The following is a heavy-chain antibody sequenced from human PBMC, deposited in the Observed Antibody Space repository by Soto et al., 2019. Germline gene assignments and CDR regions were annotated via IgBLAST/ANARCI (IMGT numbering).Heavy chain of an antibody. V-gene: IGHV4-59*08. CDR2: IYYSGST. Sequence: PSETLSLTCTVAGGSISRYYWSWIRQPPGKGLEFIGYIYYSGSTNYNPSLKSRVTISVDTSKNQFTQKQSYETAADTGVYYCSRHPRPRRHYSLASYWFDPWGQGTVVTVS. J-gene: IGHJ5*02. CDR3: SRHPRPRRHYSLASYWFDP. CDR1: GGSISRYY. D-gene: IGHD1-26*01.